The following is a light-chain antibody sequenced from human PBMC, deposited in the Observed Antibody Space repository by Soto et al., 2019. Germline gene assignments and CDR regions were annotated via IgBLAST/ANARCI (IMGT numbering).Light chain of an antibody. Sequence: QSALTQPPSASGSPGQSVTISCTGTSSDVGGYNYVSWYQQHPGKGPKLMIYEVTKRPSGVPDRFSGSKSGSTASLTVSRLQAEDEAHYYCSAYGGSNNFVVFGGGTKL. V-gene: IGLV2-8*01. CDR3: SAYGGSNNFVV. J-gene: IGLJ2*01. CDR2: EVT. CDR1: SSDVGGYNY.